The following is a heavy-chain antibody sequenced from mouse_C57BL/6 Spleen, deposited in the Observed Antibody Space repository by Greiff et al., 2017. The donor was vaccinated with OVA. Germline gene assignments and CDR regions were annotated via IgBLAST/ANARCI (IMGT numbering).Heavy chain of an antibody. J-gene: IGHJ4*01. D-gene: IGHD1-1*01. CDR3: TRDRTTVVGYAMDY. Sequence: EVKLVESGEGLVKPGGSLKLSCAASGFTFSSYAMSWVRQTPEKRLEWVAYISSGGDYIYYADTVKGRFTISRDNARNTLYLQMSRLKSEDTAMYYCTRDRTTVVGYAMDYWGQGTSVTVSS. CDR2: ISSGGDYI. CDR1: GFTFSSYA. V-gene: IGHV5-9-1*02.